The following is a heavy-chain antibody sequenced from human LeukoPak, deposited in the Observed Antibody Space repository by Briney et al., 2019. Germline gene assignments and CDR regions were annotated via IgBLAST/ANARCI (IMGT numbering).Heavy chain of an antibody. Sequence: GGSLRLSCAASGFTFSSHAMSWVRQAPGKRPEWVSSISSSSSYIYYADSVKGRFTISRDNAKNSLYLQMHSLRAEDTALYYCARGASRADYWGQGTLVTVSS. CDR3: ARGASRADY. CDR1: GFTFSSHA. V-gene: IGHV3-21*01. J-gene: IGHJ4*02. CDR2: ISSSSSYI.